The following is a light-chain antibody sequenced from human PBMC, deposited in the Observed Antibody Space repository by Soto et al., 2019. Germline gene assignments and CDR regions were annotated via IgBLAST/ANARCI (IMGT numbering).Light chain of an antibody. V-gene: IGKV3-11*01. CDR3: HQRQYWPPIT. CDR1: LSVSVY. Sequence: VVLTQSPATLSLSPGERATLSCRTSLSVSVYLDWYQHKPGQAPRPLISDASNRATGIPARFSGSGSGTDFTLTISSLEPEDFAVYYCHQRQYWPPITFGQGTRLEIK. J-gene: IGKJ5*01. CDR2: DAS.